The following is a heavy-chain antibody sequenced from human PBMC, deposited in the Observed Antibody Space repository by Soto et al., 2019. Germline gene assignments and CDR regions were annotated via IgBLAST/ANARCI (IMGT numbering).Heavy chain of an antibody. D-gene: IGHD3-22*01. V-gene: IGHV3-30-3*01. CDR3: AGVRPGDNGYPFFDY. Sequence: PGGSLRLSCVASGFSFSTSTMHWVRLTAGKGLEWVALVSDYGSNADYADSVQGRFTISRDNSKNTLFLQMDSLRPEDTAIYYCAGVRPGDNGYPFFDYWGQGTLVTVSS. CDR1: GFSFSTST. CDR2: VSDYGSNA. J-gene: IGHJ4*02.